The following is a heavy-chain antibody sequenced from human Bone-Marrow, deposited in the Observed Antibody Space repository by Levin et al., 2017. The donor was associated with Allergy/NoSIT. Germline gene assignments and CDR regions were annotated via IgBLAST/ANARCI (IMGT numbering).Heavy chain of an antibody. D-gene: IGHD4-11*01. CDR3: ARSSKSGFYYGLDV. CDR2: ITSSGFSK. Sequence: GGSLRLSCAASGFTFSDHYMTWIRQRPGKGLEWVSSITSSGFSKNYADSVKGRVTISRDNAKKSMYLEMNSLGGEDTAVYYCARSSKSGFYYGLDVWGQGTTVTVFS. CDR1: GFTFSDHY. V-gene: IGHV3-11*01. J-gene: IGHJ6*02.